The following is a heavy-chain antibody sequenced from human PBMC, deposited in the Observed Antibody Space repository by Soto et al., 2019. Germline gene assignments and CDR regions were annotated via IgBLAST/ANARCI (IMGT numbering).Heavy chain of an antibody. CDR3: ARLLRHNCYGMDV. J-gene: IGHJ6*02. Sequence: QLQLQESGPGLVKPSETLSLTCTVSGGSISSSSYYWGWIRQPPGKGLEWIGSIYYSGSTYYNPSLKSRVPPSIDTXKNQFSLKLSSVTAAYTAVYYCARLLRHNCYGMDVWGQGTTVTVSS. CDR2: IYYSGST. CDR1: GGSISSSSYY. D-gene: IGHD5-12*01. V-gene: IGHV4-39*01.